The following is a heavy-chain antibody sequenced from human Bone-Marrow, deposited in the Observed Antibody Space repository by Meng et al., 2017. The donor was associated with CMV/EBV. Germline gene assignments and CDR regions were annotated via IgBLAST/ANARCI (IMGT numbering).Heavy chain of an antibody. CDR1: GGNFSRKV. D-gene: IGHD2-21*02. V-gene: IGHV1-69*10. J-gene: IGHJ4*02. CDR2: IHSSLGIS. CDR3: ATQWTVVTIWLLKSLDF. Sequence: SVKVSCKASGGNFSRKVISWVRQAPGQGLEWMGGIHSSLGISKLSKNFQGRVSITADELANTAYMELSSLTSEDTAVYYGATQWTVVTIWLLKSLDFWGPGTLVTVSS.